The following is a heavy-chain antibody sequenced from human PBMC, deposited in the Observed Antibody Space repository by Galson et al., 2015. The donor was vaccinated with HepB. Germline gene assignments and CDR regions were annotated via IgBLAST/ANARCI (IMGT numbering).Heavy chain of an antibody. CDR2: INPNSGST. J-gene: IGHJ2*01. V-gene: IGHV1-2*02. CDR3: AFLGRITIFNDL. Sequence: SVKVSCKASGDTFSSYAISWVRQAPGQGLEWMGGINPNSGSTNYAQKFQGRVTMTRDTSISTAYMELSRLRSDDTAVYYCAFLGRITIFNDLWGRGTLVTVSS. D-gene: IGHD3-3*01. CDR1: GDTFSSYA.